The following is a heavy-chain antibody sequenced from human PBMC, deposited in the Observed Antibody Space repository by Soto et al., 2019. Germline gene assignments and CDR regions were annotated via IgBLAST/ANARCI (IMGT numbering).Heavy chain of an antibody. D-gene: IGHD6-13*01. Sequence: SETLSLTGTVSGGSISSYYWSWIRQPPGKGLEWIGYIYYSGSTNYNPSLKSRVTISVDTSKNQFSLKLSSVTAADTAVYYCARGRVAAAGYWGQGTLVTVSS. J-gene: IGHJ4*02. CDR1: GGSISSYY. CDR3: ARGRVAAAGY. V-gene: IGHV4-59*01. CDR2: IYYSGST.